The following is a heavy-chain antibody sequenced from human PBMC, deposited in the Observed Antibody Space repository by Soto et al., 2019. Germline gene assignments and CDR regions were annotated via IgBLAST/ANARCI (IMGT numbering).Heavy chain of an antibody. D-gene: IGHD3-16*01. CDR1: GGSISSYY. Sequence: SETLSLTCTVSGGSISSYYWSWIRQPPGKGLEWIGYIYYSGSTNYNPSLKSRVTISVDTSKNQFSLKLSSVTAADPAVYYCGRRVKGEVLDIWGKGTMVPVS. J-gene: IGHJ3*02. CDR3: GRRVKGEVLDI. CDR2: IYYSGST. V-gene: IGHV4-59*08.